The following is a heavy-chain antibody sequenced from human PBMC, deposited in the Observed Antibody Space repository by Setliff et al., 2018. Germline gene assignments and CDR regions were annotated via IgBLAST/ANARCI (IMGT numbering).Heavy chain of an antibody. Sequence: SETLSLTCAVSGYSISSGYSWGCIWQPPGKGLEWIGSIYHSGSTYYNPSLKSRVTIPVEPSKNQFSLTLSSVTAADTAVYYCARDGTMVRGVIITLRLGPDYWGQGTLVTVSS. V-gene: IGHV4-38-2*02. CDR2: IYHSGST. J-gene: IGHJ4*02. CDR3: ARDGTMVRGVIITLRLGPDY. CDR1: GYSISSGYS. D-gene: IGHD3-10*01.